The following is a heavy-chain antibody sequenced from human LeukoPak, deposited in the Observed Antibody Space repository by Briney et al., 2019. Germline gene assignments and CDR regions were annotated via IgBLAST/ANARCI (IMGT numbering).Heavy chain of an antibody. D-gene: IGHD5-18*01. J-gene: IGHJ4*02. CDR1: GGSISSSSYY. V-gene: IGHV4-39*01. Sequence: SETLSLTCTVSGGSISSSSYYWGWIRQPPGKGLEWIGSIYYSGSTYYNPSLKSRVTISVDTSKNQISLKLSSVTAADTAVYYCAGSYTAMVIFDYWGQGTLVTVSS. CDR3: AGSYTAMVIFDY. CDR2: IYYSGST.